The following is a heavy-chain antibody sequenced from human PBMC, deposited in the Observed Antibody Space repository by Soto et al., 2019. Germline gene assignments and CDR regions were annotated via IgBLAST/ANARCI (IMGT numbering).Heavy chain of an antibody. CDR1: GFILSKYW. CDR3: ARYYESSGPSDYFDY. J-gene: IGHJ4*02. V-gene: IGHV3-7*01. D-gene: IGHD3-22*01. Sequence: EVPLVESGGGLVQPGGSLRLSCAASGFILSKYWMTWVRQAPGKGLEWVANIQPDGSEKNYVNSVRGRFTISRDNAKNSLYLQVNSLRAEDTAVYYCARYYESSGPSDYFDYWGQGTLVTVSS. CDR2: IQPDGSEK.